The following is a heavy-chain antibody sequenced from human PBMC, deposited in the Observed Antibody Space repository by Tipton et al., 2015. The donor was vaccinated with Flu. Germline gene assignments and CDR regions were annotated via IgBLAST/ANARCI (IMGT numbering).Heavy chain of an antibody. Sequence: TLSLTCAVYGGSFSDWHWTWIRQSPGKGLEWIGEIDHSGTTRYNPSLTSRLAISVDTSKNQFSLKLSSVTAADTAVYYCARDDGDYGSESYHYYYGMDVWGQGTTVTVSS. CDR3: ARDDGDYGSESYHYYYGMDV. CDR2: IDHSGTT. V-gene: IGHV4-34*01. CDR1: GGSFSDWH. J-gene: IGHJ6*02. D-gene: IGHD3-10*01.